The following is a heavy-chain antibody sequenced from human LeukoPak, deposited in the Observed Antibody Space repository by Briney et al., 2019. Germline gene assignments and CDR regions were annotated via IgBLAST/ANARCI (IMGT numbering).Heavy chain of an antibody. D-gene: IGHD3-10*02. Sequence: PVGSLRLSCAASGFTFSNYDMSWVRQAPGKGLEWVSSISGSGATTYYAEFVKGRLTISRDNSKNTLHLQINSLRADDTAVYYCAKDPSPYVSTDYWGQGTLVTVSS. CDR3: AKDPSPYVSTDY. CDR1: GFTFSNYD. J-gene: IGHJ4*02. V-gene: IGHV3-23*01. CDR2: ISGSGATT.